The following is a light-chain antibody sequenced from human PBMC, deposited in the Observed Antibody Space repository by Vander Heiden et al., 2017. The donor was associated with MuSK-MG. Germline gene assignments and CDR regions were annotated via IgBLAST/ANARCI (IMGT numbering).Light chain of an antibody. CDR3: MIWTSKSWV. Sequence: QPVLTQPPSSSASPGESARLTCPLPSDINVGSYNIYWYQQKPGSPPRYLLYVFVDSDKGQGSGVPSRFSGSKDASDTTGILLISGLQAEDDSYYYCMIWTSKSWVFGGGTKLTVL. J-gene: IGLJ3*02. V-gene: IGLV5-37*01. CDR2: VFVDSDK. CDR1: SDINVGSYN.